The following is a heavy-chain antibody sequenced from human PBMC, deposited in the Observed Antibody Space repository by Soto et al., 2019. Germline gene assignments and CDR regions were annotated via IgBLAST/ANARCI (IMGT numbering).Heavy chain of an antibody. V-gene: IGHV1-18*01. Sequence: SSVKVSCKASGYTFTSYGISWVRQAPGQGLEWMGWISAYNGNTNYAQKLQGRVTMTTDTSTSTAYMELRSLRSDDTAVYYCARVGYCSSTSCYSPYYYYYGMDVWGQGTTVTVSS. J-gene: IGHJ6*02. CDR3: ARVGYCSSTSCYSPYYYYYGMDV. CDR1: GYTFTSYG. D-gene: IGHD2-2*01. CDR2: ISAYNGNT.